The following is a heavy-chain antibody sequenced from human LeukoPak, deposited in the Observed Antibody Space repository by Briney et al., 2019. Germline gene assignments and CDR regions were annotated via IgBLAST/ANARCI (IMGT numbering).Heavy chain of an antibody. D-gene: IGHD5-12*01. J-gene: IGHJ4*02. CDR3: ARGHIVATIPHFEY. V-gene: IGHV4-34*01. CDR1: GGSFSGYY. CDR2: INHSGGT. Sequence: SETLSLTCAVYGGSFSGYYWSWIRQPPGKGLEWIGEINHSGGTNYNPSLKSRVTISVDTSKNQFSLRLSSVTAADTAVYYCARGHIVATIPHFEYWGERTLVTVSS.